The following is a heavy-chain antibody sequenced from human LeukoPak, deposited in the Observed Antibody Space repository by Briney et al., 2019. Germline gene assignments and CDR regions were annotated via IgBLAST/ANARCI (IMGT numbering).Heavy chain of an antibody. Sequence: GGSLRLSCAASGFTLSNYWMHWVRQAPGKGLVWVSRINADGSSASYADSVKGRFTTSRDNAKNTLYLQMNSLRAEDTAMYYCARDYGRSRDYGMDVWGQGTTVTVSS. V-gene: IGHV3-74*01. CDR3: ARDYGRSRDYGMDV. J-gene: IGHJ6*02. CDR2: INADGSSA. D-gene: IGHD3-10*01. CDR1: GFTLSNYW.